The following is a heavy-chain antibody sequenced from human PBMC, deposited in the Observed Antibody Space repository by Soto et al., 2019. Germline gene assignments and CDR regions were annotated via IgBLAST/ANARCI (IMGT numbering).Heavy chain of an antibody. V-gene: IGHV4-39*01. CDR3: ARLEGLATISYYFDF. J-gene: IGHJ4*02. CDR2: IYFRGNT. D-gene: IGHD3-9*01. Sequence: PETLSLTCSVSGDSINSDKYYWGWIRQPPGKGLEWIGSIYFRGNTYYNPSLQTRVTISLDKSKSQFSLKLNSVTAADSAVYFCARLEGLATISYYFDFWGQGALVTVSS. CDR1: GDSINSDKYY.